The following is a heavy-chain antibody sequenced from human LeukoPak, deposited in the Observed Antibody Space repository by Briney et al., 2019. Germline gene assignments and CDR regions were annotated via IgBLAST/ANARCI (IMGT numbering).Heavy chain of an antibody. D-gene: IGHD1-14*01. J-gene: IGHJ4*02. CDR3: TARPYKPARDY. V-gene: IGHV3-15*01. CDR1: GFTVDSAF. Sequence: GGSLRLSCVVSGFTVDSAFVTWVRQPPGKGLEYVGRIKSETDGGTIDYGAPVKGRFTISRDASKNTLFLQMNSLKTKNTAVYYCTARPYKPARDYWGKETLVTVSS. CDR2: IKSETDGGTI.